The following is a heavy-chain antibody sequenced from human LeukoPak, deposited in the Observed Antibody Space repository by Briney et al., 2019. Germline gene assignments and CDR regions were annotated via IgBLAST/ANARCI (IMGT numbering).Heavy chain of an antibody. D-gene: IGHD6-19*01. J-gene: IGHJ6*03. CDR1: GYYFVTYP. CDR2: MNPNSGNT. V-gene: IGHV1-8*02. Sequence: ASVKVSCKASGYYFVTYPINWVRQAPGQGLEWMGWMNPNSGNTGYAQKFQGRVTMTRNTSISTAYMELSSLRSEDTAVYYCARIAVAGPFYYYYYMDVWGKGTTVTISS. CDR3: ARIAVAGPFYYYYYMDV.